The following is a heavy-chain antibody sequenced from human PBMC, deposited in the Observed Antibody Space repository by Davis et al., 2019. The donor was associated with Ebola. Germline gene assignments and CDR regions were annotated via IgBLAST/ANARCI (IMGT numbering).Heavy chain of an antibody. Sequence: PGGSLRLSCAASGFTFSSYAMSWVRQAPGKGLEWVSSISGSGISAYYADSVKGHFTISRDNSKNTLSLQMNSLRADDTAVYYCAKVLVRGVSNAGYYAWDVWGQGTTVTVSS. J-gene: IGHJ6*02. V-gene: IGHV3-23*01. CDR1: GFTFSSYA. D-gene: IGHD3-10*02. CDR3: AKVLVRGVSNAGYYAWDV. CDR2: ISGSGISA.